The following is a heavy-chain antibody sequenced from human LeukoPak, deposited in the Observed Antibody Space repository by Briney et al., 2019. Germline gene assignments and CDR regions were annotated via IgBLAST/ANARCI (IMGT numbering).Heavy chain of an antibody. J-gene: IGHJ5*02. CDR3: ARQSMRAMTHGDL. D-gene: IGHD2-21*01. Sequence: GESLKISCEGSGYSFNTYWIAWVRQTPGKGLEWMGIIYPGDPDTRYSPSFQGRVTISADKSISTAYLQWSSLKASDTAMYYCARQSMRAMTHGDLWGQGTLVTVSS. CDR1: GYSFNTYW. CDR2: IYPGDPDT. V-gene: IGHV5-51*01.